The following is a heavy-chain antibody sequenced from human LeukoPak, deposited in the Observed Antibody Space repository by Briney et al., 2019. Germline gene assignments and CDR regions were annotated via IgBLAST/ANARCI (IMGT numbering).Heavy chain of an antibody. CDR2: ISSSGSTI. V-gene: IGHV3-48*03. Sequence: GGSLRLSCAASGFTFSSYEMNWVRQAPGEGLEWVSYISSSGSTIYYADSVKGRFTISRDNAKNSLYLQMNSLRAEDTAVYYCASRRSGWVNAFDIWGQGTMVTVSS. CDR1: GFTFSSYE. D-gene: IGHD3-22*01. J-gene: IGHJ3*02. CDR3: ASRRSGWVNAFDI.